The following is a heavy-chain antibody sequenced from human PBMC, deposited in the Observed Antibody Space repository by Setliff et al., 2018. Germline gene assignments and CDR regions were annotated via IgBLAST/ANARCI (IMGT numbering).Heavy chain of an antibody. Sequence: ASVKVSCKASGGTFSSYGISWVRQVPGQGLEWLGGTIPNFGTTNYAQEFQGRVTIITDESTSTAYMELSSLRFEDTAVYYCAREGVDTRSSTDYRYYMDLWGKGTTVTVSS. J-gene: IGHJ6*03. V-gene: IGHV1-69*05. CDR1: GGTFSSYG. D-gene: IGHD5-18*01. CDR3: AREGVDTRSSTDYRYYMDL. CDR2: TIPNFGTT.